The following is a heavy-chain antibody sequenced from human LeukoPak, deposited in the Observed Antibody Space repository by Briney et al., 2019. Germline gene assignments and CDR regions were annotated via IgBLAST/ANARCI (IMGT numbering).Heavy chain of an antibody. D-gene: IGHD3-10*01. CDR3: ARPIMVRGVDYFDY. Sequence: GGSLRLSCAASGFTFSDYYMSWIRQAPGKGLEWVSYISSSGSTIYYADSEKGRFTIFRDNAKNSLYLKMNSLSADDTAVYYCARPIMVRGVDYFDYWGEGTLVTVSS. CDR2: ISSSGSTI. J-gene: IGHJ4*02. CDR1: GFTFSDYY. V-gene: IGHV3-11*01.